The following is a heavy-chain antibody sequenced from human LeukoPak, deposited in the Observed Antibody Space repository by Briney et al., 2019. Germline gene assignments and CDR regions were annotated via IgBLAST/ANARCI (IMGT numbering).Heavy chain of an antibody. V-gene: IGHV4-4*07. CDR3: ARGRVRPRYNWNDDGLIL. CDR2: IYTSGST. J-gene: IGHJ4*02. Sequence: PSETLSLTCNVSGGSISSYYWSWIRQPAGKGLEWIGRIYTSGSTNYNPSLKSRVTMSVDTSKNQFSLKLSSVTAADTAVYYCARGRVRPRYNWNDDGLILWGQGTLVTVSS. D-gene: IGHD1-1*01. CDR1: GGSISSYY.